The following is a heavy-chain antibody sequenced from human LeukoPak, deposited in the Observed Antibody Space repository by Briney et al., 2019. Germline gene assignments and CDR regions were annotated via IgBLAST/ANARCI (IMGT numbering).Heavy chain of an antibody. V-gene: IGHV5-51*01. Sequence: GESLQISCQGSGSSFTSYWIGWVRQMPGKGLEWMGIIYPGDSDTRYSPSFQGQVTMSADKSISTAYLQRSSLKASDTAMYYCAISRGYPGRFDPWGQGTLVTVSS. CDR1: GSSFTSYW. J-gene: IGHJ5*02. CDR2: IYPGDSDT. D-gene: IGHD2-15*01. CDR3: AISRGYPGRFDP.